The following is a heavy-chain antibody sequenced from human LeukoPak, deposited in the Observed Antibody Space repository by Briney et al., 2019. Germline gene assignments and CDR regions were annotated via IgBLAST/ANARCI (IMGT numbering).Heavy chain of an antibody. J-gene: IGHJ3*02. V-gene: IGHV3-30*18. CDR2: ISYDGSNK. Sequence: GGSLRLSCVASGFTFSNYGMSWVRQAPGKGLEWVAVISYDGSNKYYADSVKGRFTISRDNSKNTLYLQMNSLRAEDTAVYYCAKGLQKRGRAFDIWGQGTMVTVSS. CDR1: GFTFSNYG. D-gene: IGHD1-1*01. CDR3: AKGLQKRGRAFDI.